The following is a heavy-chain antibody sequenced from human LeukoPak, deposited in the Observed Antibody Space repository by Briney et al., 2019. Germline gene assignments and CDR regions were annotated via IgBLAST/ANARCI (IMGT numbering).Heavy chain of an antibody. CDR2: MNPNSGNT. CDR1: GYTFTSYD. CDR3: AKRGYSYGDFDY. Sequence: ASVKVSCKASGYTFTSYDMNWVRQATGQGLEWMGWMNPNSGNTGYAQKFQGRVTMTRNTPISTAYMELSSLRSEDTAVYYCAKRGYSYGDFDYRGQGTLVTVSS. J-gene: IGHJ4*02. V-gene: IGHV1-8*01. D-gene: IGHD5-18*01.